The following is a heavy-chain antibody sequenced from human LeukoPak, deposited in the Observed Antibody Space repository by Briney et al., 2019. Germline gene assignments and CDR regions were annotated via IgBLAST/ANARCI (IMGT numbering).Heavy chain of an antibody. J-gene: IGHJ5*02. V-gene: IGHV1-46*01. CDR1: GYTFTSYY. CDR3: ARDLSPRDRPYNWFDP. Sequence: ASVKVSCKASGYTFTSYYMHWVRQAPGQGLEWMGLINPTGGSTGYAQKFQGRVTMTSDTSISTAYMELSRLRSDDTAVYYCARDLSPRDRPYNWFDPWGQGTLVTVSS. D-gene: IGHD1-14*01. CDR2: INPTGGST.